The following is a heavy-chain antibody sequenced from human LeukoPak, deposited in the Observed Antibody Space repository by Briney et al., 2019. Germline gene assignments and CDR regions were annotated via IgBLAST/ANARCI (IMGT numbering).Heavy chain of an antibody. D-gene: IGHD6-13*01. CDR3: ARVRSSSWCGAYYYMDV. CDR2: IIPIFGTA. Sequence: ASVKVSCKASGGTFSSYAISWVRQAPGQGLEWMGGIIPIFGTANYAQKFQGRVTITADESTSTAYMELSSLRSEDTAVYYCARVRSSSWCGAYYYMDVWGKGTTVTVSS. CDR1: GGTFSSYA. V-gene: IGHV1-69*13. J-gene: IGHJ6*03.